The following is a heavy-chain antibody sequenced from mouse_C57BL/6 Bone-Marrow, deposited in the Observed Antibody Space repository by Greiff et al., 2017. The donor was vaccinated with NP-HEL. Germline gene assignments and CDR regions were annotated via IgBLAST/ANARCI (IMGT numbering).Heavy chain of an antibody. CDR3: ARAVVATRKYFDY. J-gene: IGHJ2*01. CDR1: GFTFSSYA. D-gene: IGHD1-1*01. CDR2: ISDGGSYT. Sequence: EVMLVESGGGLVKPGGSLKLSCAASGFTFSSYAMSWVRQTPEKRLEWVATISDGGSYTYYPDNVKGRFTISRDNAKNNLYLQMSHLKSEDTAMYYCARAVVATRKYFDYWGQGTTLTVSS. V-gene: IGHV5-4*03.